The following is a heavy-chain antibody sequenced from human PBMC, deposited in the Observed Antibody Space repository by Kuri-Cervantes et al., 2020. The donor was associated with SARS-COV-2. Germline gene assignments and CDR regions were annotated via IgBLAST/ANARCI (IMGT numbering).Heavy chain of an antibody. V-gene: IGHV3-21*01. Sequence: WSLRLSCAASGFTCINHSMNWVRQAPGKGLEWISPISSSSSWISYSDSVKGRFTISRDNAGKSLYLQMNSLRAEDTSVYYCAGLKEWEEEAFDIWGQGTMVTVSS. CDR1: GFTCINHS. D-gene: IGHD1-26*01. CDR3: AGLKEWEEEAFDI. J-gene: IGHJ3*02. CDR2: ISSSSSWI.